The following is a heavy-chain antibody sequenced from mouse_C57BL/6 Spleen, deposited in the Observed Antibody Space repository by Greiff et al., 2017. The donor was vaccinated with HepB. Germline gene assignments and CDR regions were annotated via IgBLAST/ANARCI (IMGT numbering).Heavy chain of an antibody. CDR1: GYTFTNYW. CDR2: IYPGGGYT. D-gene: IGHD2-1*01. V-gene: IGHV1-63*01. Sequence: VQLQQSGAELVRPGTSVKMSCKASGYTFTNYWIGWAKQRPGHGLEWIGDIYPGGGYTNYNEKFKGKATLTADKSSSTAYLQLSSLTSEDTAIYYCAFSTPFDEGFAYWGQGTLVTVSA. CDR3: AFSTPFDEGFAY. J-gene: IGHJ3*01.